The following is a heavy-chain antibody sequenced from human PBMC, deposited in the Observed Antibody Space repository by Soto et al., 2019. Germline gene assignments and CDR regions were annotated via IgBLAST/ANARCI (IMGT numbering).Heavy chain of an antibody. CDR1: GYTFTSYD. Sequence: ASVKVSCKASGYTFTSYDINWVRQAAGQGLEWMGWMNPSSGNTGYAQNFQGRVTMTRNTSTTTAYMELSSLRSEDTAVYYCARGLSLGYCSSSSCSYHDYWGQ. V-gene: IGHV1-8*01. CDR3: ARGLSLGYCSSSSCSYHDY. J-gene: IGHJ4*02. D-gene: IGHD2-15*01. CDR2: MNPSSGNT.